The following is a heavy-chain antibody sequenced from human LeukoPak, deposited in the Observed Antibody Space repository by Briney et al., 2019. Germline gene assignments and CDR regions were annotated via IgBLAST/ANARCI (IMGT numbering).Heavy chain of an antibody. D-gene: IGHD3-10*01. CDR2: IDYSSGST. CDR1: GFTFSNYA. Sequence: GGSLRLSCAASGFTFSNYAMSWVRQAPGKGLEWVSTIDYSSGSTYYADSVKGRSTISRDNSKNTLYMQMNSLRAEDTAIYYCAKVPYSDYGSGRPPFMDVWGQGTTVAVS. J-gene: IGHJ6*02. CDR3: AKVPYSDYGSGRPPFMDV. V-gene: IGHV3-23*01.